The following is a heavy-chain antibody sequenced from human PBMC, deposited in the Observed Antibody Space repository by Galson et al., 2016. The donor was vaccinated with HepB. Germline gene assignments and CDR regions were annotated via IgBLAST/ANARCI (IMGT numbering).Heavy chain of an antibody. J-gene: IGHJ4*02. CDR2: VHGSGDST. Sequence: SLRLSCAASGLTFSNYAMHWVRQAPGKGLEWVSGVHGSGDSTFYADSVKGRFTISRDNFNKKVYLQMNNLRVEDTAVYYCAKDVGGAEDYFDYWGQGTLVTVSS. CDR3: AKDVGGAEDYFDY. V-gene: IGHV3-23*01. CDR1: GLTFSNYA. D-gene: IGHD3-16*01.